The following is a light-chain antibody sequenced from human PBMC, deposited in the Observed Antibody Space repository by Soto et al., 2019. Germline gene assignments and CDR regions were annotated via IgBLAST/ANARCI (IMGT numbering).Light chain of an antibody. CDR2: DAS. CDR1: QSISSW. Sequence: DIQMTQSPSTLSASVGDRVTITCRASQSISSWLAWYQQKPGKAPKLLIYDASSLESGVPSRFSGSGSGTKFTLTISSLQPDDFATYYCQQYNSYPFTFGPGTKVDIK. CDR3: QQYNSYPFT. J-gene: IGKJ3*01. V-gene: IGKV1-5*01.